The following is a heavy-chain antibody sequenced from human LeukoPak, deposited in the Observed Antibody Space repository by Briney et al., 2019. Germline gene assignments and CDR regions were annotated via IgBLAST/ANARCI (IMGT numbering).Heavy chain of an antibody. V-gene: IGHV1-69*11. J-gene: IGHJ3*02. CDR3: ATGGDYRDAFDM. Sequence: ASVKVSCKASGGTFSTYAISWVRQAPGQGLEWMGRIIAILSQANYAQKFRGRVSITADESTTTAYLELSRLRSEDTAVYYCATGGDYRDAFDMWGQGTMVTVSS. CDR1: GGTFSTYA. D-gene: IGHD4-17*01. CDR2: IIAILSQA.